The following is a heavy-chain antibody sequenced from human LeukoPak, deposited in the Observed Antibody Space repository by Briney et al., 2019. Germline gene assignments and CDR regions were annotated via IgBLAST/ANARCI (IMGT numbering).Heavy chain of an antibody. D-gene: IGHD3-16*02. CDR2: IRSKAYGGTT. CDR3: TRHKDYVWGTYRYADNYFDY. J-gene: IGHJ4*02. Sequence: GGSLRLSCTASGFTFGDYAMSWFRQAPGKGLEWVGFIRSKAYGGTTEYAASVKGRFTISRDDSKGIAYLQMNSLKTEDTAVYYCTRHKDYVWGTYRYADNYFDYWGQGTLVTVSS. CDR1: GFTFGDYA. V-gene: IGHV3-49*03.